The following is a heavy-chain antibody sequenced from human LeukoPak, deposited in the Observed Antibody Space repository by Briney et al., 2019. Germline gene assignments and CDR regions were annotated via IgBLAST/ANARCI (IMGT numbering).Heavy chain of an antibody. J-gene: IGHJ6*02. D-gene: IGHD3-10*02. CDR3: ARHREYYVRGGHGPYYYYGMDV. CDR1: GFTFSDYY. V-gene: IGHV3-11*03. Sequence: GGSLRLSCAASGFTFSDYYVNCIRQAPGKGLEWVAYITSSSSYTNYADSVKGRFTISRDNARNSLYLQMNSLRAEDTAVYYCARHREYYVRGGHGPYYYYGMDVWGQGTTVSVSS. CDR2: ITSSSSYT.